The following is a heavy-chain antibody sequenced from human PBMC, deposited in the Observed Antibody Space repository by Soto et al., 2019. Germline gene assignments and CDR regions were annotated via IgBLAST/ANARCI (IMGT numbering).Heavy chain of an antibody. CDR3: ARGRSSTSWAFRHYYYYYGMDV. V-gene: IGHV1-69*13. Sequence: SVTVSCKASGGTFSSYAISWVRQAPGQGLEWMGGIIPIFGTANYAQKFQGRVTITADESTSTAYMELSSLRSEDTAVYYCARGRSSTSWAFRHYYYYYGMDVWGQGTTVTVSS. D-gene: IGHD2-2*01. J-gene: IGHJ6*02. CDR2: IIPIFGTA. CDR1: GGTFSSYA.